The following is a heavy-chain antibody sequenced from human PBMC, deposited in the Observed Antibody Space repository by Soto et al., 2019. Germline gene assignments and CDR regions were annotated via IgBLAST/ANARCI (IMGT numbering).Heavy chain of an antibody. J-gene: IGHJ6*02. V-gene: IGHV1-69*13. D-gene: IGHD1-1*01. CDR2: IIPFFGTT. CDR1: GGNFTTYT. CDR3: ARDYTGTTNYYYGMDV. Sequence: ASVKVSCKASGGNFTTYTITWVRQAPGQGLEWMGKIIPFFGTTKYAQKFQGRVTITADESTSTAYMELISLRSEDTAVYFCARDYTGTTNYYYGMDVWGQGTTVTVSS.